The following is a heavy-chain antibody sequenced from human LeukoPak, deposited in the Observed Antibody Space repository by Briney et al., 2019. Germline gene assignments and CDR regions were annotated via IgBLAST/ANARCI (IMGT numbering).Heavy chain of an antibody. D-gene: IGHD6-13*01. CDR1: GGSFSGYY. V-gene: IGHV4-34*01. Sequence: PSETLSLTCAVYGGSFSGYYWSWTRQPPGKGLEWIGEINHSGSTNYNPSLKSRVTISVDTSKNQFSLKLSSVTAADTAVYYCARRRVAAAGTYFDYWGQGTLVTVSS. J-gene: IGHJ4*02. CDR3: ARRRVAAAGTYFDY. CDR2: INHSGST.